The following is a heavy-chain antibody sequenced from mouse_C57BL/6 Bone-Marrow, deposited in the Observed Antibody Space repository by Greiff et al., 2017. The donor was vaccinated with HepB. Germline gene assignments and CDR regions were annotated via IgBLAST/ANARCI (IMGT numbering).Heavy chain of an antibody. CDR2: IYPRSGNT. V-gene: IGHV1-81*01. Sequence: VQLQQSGAELARPGASVKLSCKASGYTFTSYGISWVKQRTGQGLEWIGEIYPRSGNTYYNEKFKGKATLTADKSSSTAYMELRSLTSEDSAVYFCARYTVVAERFAYWGQGTLVTVSA. CDR1: GYTFTSYG. J-gene: IGHJ3*01. D-gene: IGHD1-1*01. CDR3: ARYTVVAERFAY.